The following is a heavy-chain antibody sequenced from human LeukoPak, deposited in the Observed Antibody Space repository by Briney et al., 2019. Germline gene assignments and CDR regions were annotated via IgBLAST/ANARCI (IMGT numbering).Heavy chain of an antibody. CDR3: ASQSYARFDP. Sequence: GGSLRLSCAASGFTFSSYEMNWVRQAPGKGLEWVSYISSSGSTRYYADSVKGRFTISRDNAKNSLYLQMNSLRAEDTAVYYCASQSYARFDPWGQGTLATVSS. CDR1: GFTFSSYE. D-gene: IGHD3-16*01. V-gene: IGHV3-48*03. CDR2: ISSSGSTR. J-gene: IGHJ5*02.